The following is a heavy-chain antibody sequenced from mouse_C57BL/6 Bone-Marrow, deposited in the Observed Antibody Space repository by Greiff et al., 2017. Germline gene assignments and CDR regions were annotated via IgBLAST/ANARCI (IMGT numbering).Heavy chain of an antibody. CDR3: AREGGNYEGFAY. V-gene: IGHV1-64*01. CDR2: IHPNSGST. CDR1: GYTFTSYW. J-gene: IGHJ3*01. D-gene: IGHD2-1*01. Sequence: QVHVKQPGAELVKPGASVKLSCKASGYTFTSYWMHWVKQRPGQGLEWIGMIHPNSGSTNYNEKFKSKATLTVDKSSSNAYMQLSSLTSEDSAVYYCAREGGNYEGFAYWGQGTLVTVSA.